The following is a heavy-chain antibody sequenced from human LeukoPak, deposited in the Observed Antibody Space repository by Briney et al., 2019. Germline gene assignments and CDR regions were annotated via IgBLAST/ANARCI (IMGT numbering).Heavy chain of an antibody. J-gene: IGHJ4*02. D-gene: IGHD3-16*01. CDR1: GFTFSTYA. Sequence: GGSLRLSCAASGFTFSTYAMNWVRQAPGRGLEWVSTISSSGGDIYYADSVKGRFTISRDNSENTLYLQMNSLRAEDTAVYYCAKGSYYYDSADYFDYWGQGTLVTVSS. CDR2: ISSSGGDI. CDR3: AKGSYYYDSADYFDY. V-gene: IGHV3-23*01.